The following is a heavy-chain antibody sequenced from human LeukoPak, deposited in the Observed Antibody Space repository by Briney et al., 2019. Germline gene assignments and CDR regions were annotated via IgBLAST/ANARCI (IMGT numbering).Heavy chain of an antibody. CDR2: IYAGGRS. J-gene: IGHJ4*02. CDR1: GGSISSGDYS. CDR3: ASDHSGWLGLGY. V-gene: IGHV4-61*02. D-gene: IGHD6-19*01. Sequence: SETLSLTCTVSGGSISSGDYSWNWIRQPAGKGLEWIGRIYAGGRSNYNPSLRSRVTISVDTSKNQFSLRLSSVTATDTGVYYCASDHSGWLGLGYWGQGTLVSVSS.